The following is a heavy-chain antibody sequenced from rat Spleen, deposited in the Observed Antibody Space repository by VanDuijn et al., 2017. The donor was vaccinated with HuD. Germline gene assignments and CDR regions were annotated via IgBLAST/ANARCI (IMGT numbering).Heavy chain of an antibody. CDR1: GFTFNYFW. J-gene: IGHJ2*01. D-gene: IGHD1-5*01. V-gene: IGHV5-31*01. CDR2: ITNTGGSI. CDR3: TRGGTTSFDY. Sequence: EVQLVESGGDLVHPGRSLKLSCVTSGFTFNYFWMTWIRQAPGKGLEWVASITNTGGSIYYPDSVKGRFTISRDNAQSNIYLQMNSLRSEDTATYYCTRGGTTSFDYWGQGVMVTVSS.